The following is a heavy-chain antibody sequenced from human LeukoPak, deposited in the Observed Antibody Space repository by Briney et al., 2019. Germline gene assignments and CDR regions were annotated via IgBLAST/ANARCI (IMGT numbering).Heavy chain of an antibody. Sequence: PGGTMRLSCAASGFTFSNYEMNWVRQAPGKGLEWVSFISTSGSTTYYADSVKGRFTISRDNAKNSLYQQMNSLRADDTAVYYCARDQIDYGSVSYPDYWGQGTLVTV. CDR1: GFTFSNYE. CDR3: ARDQIDYGSVSYPDY. V-gene: IGHV3-48*03. CDR2: ISTSGSTT. J-gene: IGHJ4*02. D-gene: IGHD3-10*01.